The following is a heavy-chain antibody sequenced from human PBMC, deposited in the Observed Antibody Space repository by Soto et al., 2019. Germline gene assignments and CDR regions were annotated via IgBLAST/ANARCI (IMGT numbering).Heavy chain of an antibody. Sequence: EVQLVESGGGLVQPGGSLRLSCAASGFTFSSYSMNWVRQAPGKGLEWVSYISSSSSTIYYADSVKGRFTISRDNAKNSLYLQMNSLRDEDTAVYYCARSGYCSSTSCYEYYYYGMDVWGQGTTVTVSS. V-gene: IGHV3-48*02. CDR2: ISSSSSTI. CDR3: ARSGYCSSTSCYEYYYYGMDV. CDR1: GFTFSSYS. J-gene: IGHJ6*02. D-gene: IGHD2-2*01.